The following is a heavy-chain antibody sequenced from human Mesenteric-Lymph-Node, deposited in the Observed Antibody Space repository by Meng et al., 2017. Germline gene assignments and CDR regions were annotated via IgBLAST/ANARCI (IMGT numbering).Heavy chain of an antibody. CDR2: ISSSGNTK. J-gene: IGHJ5*02. CDR1: GFTFSSYW. CDR3: ARDSYCATTSCYEVNWFDP. D-gene: IGHD1-26*01. Sequence: GGSLRLSCAASGFTFSSYWMSWVRQAPGKGLEWISYISSSGNTKFYADSVRGRFTISRDNAKNSLYLQMNNLRAEDTATYYCARDSYCATTSCYEVNWFDPWGQGTLVTVSS. V-gene: IGHV3-48*04.